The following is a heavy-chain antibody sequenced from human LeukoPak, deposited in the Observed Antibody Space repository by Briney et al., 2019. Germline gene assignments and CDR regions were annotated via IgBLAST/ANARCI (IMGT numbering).Heavy chain of an antibody. CDR1: GYSFTSYW. V-gene: IGHV5-51*01. Sequence: GESLKISCKGSGYSFTSYWIGWVRQMPGKGLERMGIIYPGDSDTRYSPSFQGQVTISADKSISTAYLQWSSLKASDTAMYYCAIQGYCSSTSCPLDYWGQGTLVTVSS. CDR2: IYPGDSDT. J-gene: IGHJ4*02. D-gene: IGHD2-2*01. CDR3: AIQGYCSSTSCPLDY.